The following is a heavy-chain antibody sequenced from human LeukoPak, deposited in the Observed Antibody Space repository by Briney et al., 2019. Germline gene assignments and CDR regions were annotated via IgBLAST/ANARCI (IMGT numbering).Heavy chain of an antibody. J-gene: IGHJ4*02. D-gene: IGHD3-22*01. CDR2: ISSSSRYI. CDR3: AKASGYYYDSSAYDDY. V-gene: IGHV3-21*04. Sequence: PGGSLRLSCAASGFTFSSYSMNWVRQAPGKGLEWVSSISSSSRYIEYADSVKGRFTISRDNAKNSLYLQMNSLRAEDTALYYCAKASGYYYDSSAYDDYWGQGTLVTVSS. CDR1: GFTFSSYS.